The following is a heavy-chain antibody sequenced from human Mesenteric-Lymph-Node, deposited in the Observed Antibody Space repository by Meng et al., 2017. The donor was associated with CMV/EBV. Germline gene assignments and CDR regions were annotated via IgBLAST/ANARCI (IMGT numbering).Heavy chain of an antibody. CDR1: GFTFSSYG. CDR3: AKARRENYYYYGMDV. Sequence: GESLKISCAASGFTFSSYGMHWVRQAPGKGLEWVAFIRYDGSNKYYADSVKGRFTISRDNSKNTLYLQMNSLRAEDTAVYYCAKARRENYYYYGMDVWGQGTTVTVSS. V-gene: IGHV3-30*02. J-gene: IGHJ6*02. CDR2: IRYDGSNK. D-gene: IGHD1-26*01.